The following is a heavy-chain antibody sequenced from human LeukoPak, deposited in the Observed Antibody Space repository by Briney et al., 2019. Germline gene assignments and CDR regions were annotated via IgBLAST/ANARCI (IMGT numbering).Heavy chain of an antibody. CDR2: ISYDGSNK. J-gene: IGHJ6*02. Sequence: GGSLRLSCAASGFTFSSYAMHWVRQAPGKGLEWVAVISYDGSNKYYADSVKGRFTISRDNSKNTLYLQMNSLRAEDTAVYYCARDIMTDYDILTGYYGPPPYYYYYGMDVWGQGTTVTVSS. D-gene: IGHD3-9*01. CDR3: ARDIMTDYDILTGYYGPPPYYYYYGMDV. V-gene: IGHV3-30*04. CDR1: GFTFSSYA.